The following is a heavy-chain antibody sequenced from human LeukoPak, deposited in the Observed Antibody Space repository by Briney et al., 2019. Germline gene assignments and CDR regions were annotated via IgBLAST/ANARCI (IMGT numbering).Heavy chain of an antibody. CDR2: ISAYNGNT. CDR3: ARDRRVGATTLPDY. V-gene: IGHV1-18*01. D-gene: IGHD1-26*01. J-gene: IGHJ4*02. Sequence: ASVKVSCKASGGTFSSYAISWVRQAPGQGLEWMGWISAYNGNTNYAQKLQGRVTMTTDTSTSTAYMELRSLRSDDTAVYYCARDRRVGATTLPDYWGQGTLVTVSS. CDR1: GGTFSSYA.